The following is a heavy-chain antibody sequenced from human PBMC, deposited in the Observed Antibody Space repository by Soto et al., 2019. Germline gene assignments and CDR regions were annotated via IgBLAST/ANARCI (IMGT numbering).Heavy chain of an antibody. V-gene: IGHV3-30*18. Sequence: QVQLVESGGGVVQPGRSLRLSCAASGFTFSSYGMHWVRQAPGKGLEWVAVISYDGSNKYYADSVKGRFTISRDNSKNTLYLQMNRLRAEDTAVYYCANFGAGGYNDYYYYGMDVWGQGTTVTVSS. J-gene: IGHJ6*02. D-gene: IGHD3-3*01. CDR3: ANFGAGGYNDYYYYGMDV. CDR2: ISYDGSNK. CDR1: GFTFSSYG.